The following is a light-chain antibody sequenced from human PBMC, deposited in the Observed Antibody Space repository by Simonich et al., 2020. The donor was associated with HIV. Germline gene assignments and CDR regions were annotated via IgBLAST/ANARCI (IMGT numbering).Light chain of an antibody. CDR3: QQYYSTLMYT. Sequence: DIQMTQSPSSLSACVGDRVTISCRASQGISNSLAWYKQKPGKAPKLLLYAASRLESGVPSRFSGSGSGTDYTLTISSLHPEDFATYYCQQYYSTLMYTFGQGTKLEIK. J-gene: IGKJ2*01. V-gene: IGKV1-NL1*01. CDR2: AAS. CDR1: QGISNS.